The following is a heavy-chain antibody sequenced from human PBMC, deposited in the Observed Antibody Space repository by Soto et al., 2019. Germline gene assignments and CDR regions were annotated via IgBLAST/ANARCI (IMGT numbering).Heavy chain of an antibody. D-gene: IGHD5-12*01. Sequence: SETLSLTCTVSGGYMISYYWSWNRPTPGRGLEWIGFIYYAGSTKYNPSLNSRVTISVDTSKNQFSLTVTSVSAADTAVYYCARRIVATETFDYWGQGTLVTVSSGVYLQMNSPRAEDTSVYYCAKEGGLSGSYYISSSYYFDYWGQGTLVTVSS. CDR1: GGYMISYY. J-gene: IGHJ4*02. V-gene: IGHV4-59*08. CDR3: ARRIVATETFDYWGQGTLVTVSSGVYLQMNSPRAEDTSVYYCAKEGGLSGSYYISSSYYFDY. CDR2: IYYAGST.